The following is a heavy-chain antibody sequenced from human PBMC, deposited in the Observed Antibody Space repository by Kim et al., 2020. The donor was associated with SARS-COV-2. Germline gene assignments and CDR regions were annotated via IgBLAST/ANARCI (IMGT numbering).Heavy chain of an antibody. V-gene: IGHV3-21*01. Sequence: GGSLRLSCAASGFTFSSYSMNWVRQAPGKGLEWVSSISSSSSYIYYADSVKGRFTISRDNAKNSLYLQMNSLRAEDTAVYYCARDIMVYDTRPFYYYYYGMDVWGQGTPVTVSS. CDR3: ARDIMVYDTRPFYYYYYGMDV. CDR1: GFTFSSYS. CDR2: ISSSSSYI. J-gene: IGHJ6*02. D-gene: IGHD2-8*01.